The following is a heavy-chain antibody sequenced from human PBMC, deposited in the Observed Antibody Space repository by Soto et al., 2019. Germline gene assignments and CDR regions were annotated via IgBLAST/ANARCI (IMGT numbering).Heavy chain of an antibody. Sequence: QITLKESGPPLVKPTQTLTLTCTFSGFSLRTSGVGVGWIRQPPGKALEWLALIFWDDEKRYSPSLKTRLTITKDTSKNPVVLTVTNMDTVDTATYFCAHRRGIGPGANFDYWGQGTLVTVSS. CDR1: GFSLRTSGVG. J-gene: IGHJ4*02. CDR3: AHRRGIGPGANFDY. V-gene: IGHV2-5*02. CDR2: IFWDDEK. D-gene: IGHD7-27*01.